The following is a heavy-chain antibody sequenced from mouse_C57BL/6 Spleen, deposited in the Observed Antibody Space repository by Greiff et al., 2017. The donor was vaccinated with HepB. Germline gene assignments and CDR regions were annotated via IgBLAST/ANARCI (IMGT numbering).Heavy chain of an antibody. CDR1: GFSLTSYG. CDR2: IWSGGST. V-gene: IGHV2-4*01. D-gene: IGHD2-3*01. J-gene: IGHJ3*01. CDR3: AKNDGYLPFAY. Sequence: VQLQQSGPGLVQPSQSLSITCTVSGFSLTSYGVHWVRQPPGKGLEWLGVIWSGGSTDHNAAFISRLSISKDNSKSQVFFKMNSLQADDTAIYYCAKNDGYLPFAYWGQGTLVTVSA.